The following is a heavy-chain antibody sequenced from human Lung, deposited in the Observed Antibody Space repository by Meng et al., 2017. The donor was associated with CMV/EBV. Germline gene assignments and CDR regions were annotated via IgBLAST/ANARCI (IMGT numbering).Heavy chain of an antibody. Sequence: QVQVVQSGAELKKPGASVKVSCRASGNTFTGYYIHWVRQAPGQGLEWMGRINPNSDGTIYAQDFKGRVTITRDTSINTAYVDLTRLTSADTAVYYCALDYENYGYYYAFDYWGQGTLVTFSS. V-gene: IGHV1-2*06. J-gene: IGHJ4*02. CDR2: INPNSDGT. CDR1: GNTFTGYY. D-gene: IGHD3-10*01. CDR3: ALDYENYGYYYAFDY.